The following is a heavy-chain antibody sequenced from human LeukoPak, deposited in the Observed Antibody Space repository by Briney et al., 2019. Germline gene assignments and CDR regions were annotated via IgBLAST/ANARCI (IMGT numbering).Heavy chain of an antibody. CDR1: GYTFTSYG. CDR3: ARDTAAAGLDY. Sequence: GASVKVSCKASGYTFTSYGINWVRQAPGQGLEWIGWISAYNGNTNYAQNLQGRVTMTTDTFTSTAYMELRSLRSDDTAVYYCARDTAAAGLDYWGQGTLVTVSS. D-gene: IGHD6-13*01. V-gene: IGHV1-18*01. CDR2: ISAYNGNT. J-gene: IGHJ4*02.